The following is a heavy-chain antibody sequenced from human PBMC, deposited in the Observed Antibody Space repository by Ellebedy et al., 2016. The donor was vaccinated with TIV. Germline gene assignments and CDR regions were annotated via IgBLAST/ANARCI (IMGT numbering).Heavy chain of an antibody. CDR3: AKDRDDSSGYFSQFDY. CDR2: ISWYSGSI. D-gene: IGHD3-22*01. CDR1: GFSFDDYA. J-gene: IGHJ4*02. Sequence: SLKISXAASGFSFDDYAMHWVRQAPGKGLEWVSGISWYSGSIGYADSVKGRFTISRDNAKNSLYLQMNSLRAEDTALYYCAKDRDDSSGYFSQFDYWGQGTLVTVSS. V-gene: IGHV3-9*01.